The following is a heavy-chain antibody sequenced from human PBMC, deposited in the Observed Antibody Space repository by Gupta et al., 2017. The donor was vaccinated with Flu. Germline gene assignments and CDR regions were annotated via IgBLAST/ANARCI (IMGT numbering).Heavy chain of an antibody. CDR2: IYYSGST. CDR1: GGSVNNYF. J-gene: IGHJ5*02. Sequence: QVQLRESGPALVKPSETLSLTCTVSGGSVNNYFWSWIRQSPGKRPEWIGYIYYSGSTRYNPSLESRVTMSIETSKNQFSLRMNSVTAADTATYYCARDFLGSGWWNWFDPWGRGTLATVSS. D-gene: IGHD6-19*01. CDR3: ARDFLGSGWWNWFDP. V-gene: IGHV4-59*02.